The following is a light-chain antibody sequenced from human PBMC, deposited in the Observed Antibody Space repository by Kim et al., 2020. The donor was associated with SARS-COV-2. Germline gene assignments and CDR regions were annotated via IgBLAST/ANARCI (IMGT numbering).Light chain of an antibody. CDR1: QSVNNY. CDR3: QHRKTWPVT. Sequence: EVVLTQSPATLSLSPGERATLSCRASQSVNNYLAWYQQKPGQAPRLLLYDVSNRATGIPARFSGSGSGTDFTLTISSLEPEDSAVYYCQHRKTWPVTFGGRTKVDIK. J-gene: IGKJ4*02. V-gene: IGKV3-11*01. CDR2: DVS.